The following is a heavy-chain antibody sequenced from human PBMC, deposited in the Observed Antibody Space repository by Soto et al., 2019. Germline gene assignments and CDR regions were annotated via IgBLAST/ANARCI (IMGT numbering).Heavy chain of an antibody. Sequence: GGSLRLSCAASGFTFSSYAVSWVRQAPGKGLEWVSAISGSGGSTYYADSVKGRFTISRDNSKNTLYLQMNSLRAEDTAVYYCAQSPDYDFWSGYPYYFDYWGQGTLVTVSS. CDR1: GFTFSSYA. V-gene: IGHV3-23*01. CDR2: ISGSGGST. D-gene: IGHD3-3*01. CDR3: AQSPDYDFWSGYPYYFDY. J-gene: IGHJ4*02.